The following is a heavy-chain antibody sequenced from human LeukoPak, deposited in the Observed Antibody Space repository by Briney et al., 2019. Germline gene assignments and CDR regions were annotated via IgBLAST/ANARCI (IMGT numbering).Heavy chain of an antibody. CDR2: IYYSGST. Sequence: SETLSLTCTVSGGSISSSSYYWGWIRQPPGKGLEWIGSIYYSGSTYYNPSLKSRVTISVDTSKNQFSLKLSSVTAADTAVYYCARAFIVGATRPGHYYGMDVWGQGTTVTVSS. J-gene: IGHJ6*02. CDR1: GGSISSSSYY. V-gene: IGHV4-39*01. CDR3: ARAFIVGATRPGHYYGMDV. D-gene: IGHD1-26*01.